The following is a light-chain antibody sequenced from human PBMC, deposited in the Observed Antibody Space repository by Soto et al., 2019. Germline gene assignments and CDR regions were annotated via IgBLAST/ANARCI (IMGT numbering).Light chain of an antibody. CDR2: AAS. J-gene: IGKJ2*01. Sequence: DIQLTQSPSFLSASVGDRVTITCRASQGISSYLAWYQQKPGKAPKLLIYAASTLQSGVPSRFSGSGSGTEFTLTISSLQPEDFATYYCHQYDSSSGYTFGQGTKLEI. CDR1: QGISSY. CDR3: HQYDSSSGYT. V-gene: IGKV1-9*01.